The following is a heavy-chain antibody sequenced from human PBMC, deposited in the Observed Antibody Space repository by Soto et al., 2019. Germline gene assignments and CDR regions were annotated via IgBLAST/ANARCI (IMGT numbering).Heavy chain of an antibody. J-gene: IGHJ4*02. Sequence: GGSLRLSCAASGFTFSSYSMNRVRQAPGKGLEWVSYISSSSSTIYYADSVKGRFTISRDNAKNSLYLQMNSLRAEDTALYYCASSIAVAGTAKGAFDYWGQGTLVTVSS. V-gene: IGHV3-48*01. CDR1: GFTFSSYS. CDR3: ASSIAVAGTAKGAFDY. D-gene: IGHD6-19*01. CDR2: ISSSSSTI.